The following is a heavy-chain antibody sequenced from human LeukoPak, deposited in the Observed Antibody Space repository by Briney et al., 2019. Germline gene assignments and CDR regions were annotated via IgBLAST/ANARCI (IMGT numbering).Heavy chain of an antibody. Sequence: GASVKVSCKASGYIFTGYYMHWVRQAPGQGLEWMGWINPNTGGTNYAQMFQGRVTMTRDTSISTAYMELNRLKSDDTAVYYCARAVVRGKWFDPWGQGTLVTVSS. CDR2: INPNTGGT. J-gene: IGHJ5*02. V-gene: IGHV1-2*02. CDR3: ARAVVRGKWFDP. CDR1: GYIFTGYY. D-gene: IGHD3-10*01.